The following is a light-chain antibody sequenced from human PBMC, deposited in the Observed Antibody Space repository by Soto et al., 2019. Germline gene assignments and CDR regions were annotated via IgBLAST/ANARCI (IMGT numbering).Light chain of an antibody. Sequence: EIVLTQSPGTLSLSPGERATLSSRASQSASSSYVAWYQQKPGQATRLLIYGASSRATGIPDRFSGSGSGADFTPAVRIVEHEDFAGYYGQQYGSSPWTCGQGTKVEIK. CDR3: QQYGSSPWT. J-gene: IGKJ1*01. CDR1: QSASSSY. CDR2: GAS. V-gene: IGKV3-20*01.